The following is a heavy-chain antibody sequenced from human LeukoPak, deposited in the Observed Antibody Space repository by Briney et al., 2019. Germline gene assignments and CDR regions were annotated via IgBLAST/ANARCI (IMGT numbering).Heavy chain of an antibody. CDR2: ISANGGDT. Sequence: PGGSLRLSCAASGFTFTSYSMSWVRQAPGKGLEWVSVISANGGDTFYADSVKGRFTISRDNYKNTLYLQMNSLRVEDTAVYYCAKGRTLVGGSTRSYDYWGQETLVTVSS. CDR1: GFTFTSYS. J-gene: IGHJ4*02. D-gene: IGHD1-26*01. CDR3: AKGRTLVGGSTRSYDY. V-gene: IGHV3-23*01.